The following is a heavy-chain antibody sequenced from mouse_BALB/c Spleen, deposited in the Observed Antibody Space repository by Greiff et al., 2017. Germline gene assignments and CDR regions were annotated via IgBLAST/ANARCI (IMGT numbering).Heavy chain of an antibody. CDR3: ARITTVVAPDD. Sequence: EVKLVESGGGLVKPGGSLKLSCAASGFAFSSYDMSWVRQTPEKRLEWVAYISSGGGSTYYPDTVKGRFTISRDNAKNTLYLQMSSLKSEDTAMYYCARITTVVAPDDWGQGTTLTVSS. J-gene: IGHJ2*01. CDR2: ISSGGGST. D-gene: IGHD1-1*01. V-gene: IGHV5-12-1*01. CDR1: GFAFSSYD.